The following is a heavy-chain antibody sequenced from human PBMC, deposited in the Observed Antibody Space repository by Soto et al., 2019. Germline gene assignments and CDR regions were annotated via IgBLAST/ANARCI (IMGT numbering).Heavy chain of an antibody. CDR1: GFTFSSYG. D-gene: IGHD3-22*01. J-gene: IGHJ4*02. Sequence: QVQLVESGGGVVQPGRSLRLSCAASGFTFSSYGMHWVRQAPGKGLEWVAVIWYDGSNKYYADSVKGRFTISRDNSKNTLYLQMKSLRAEDTAVYYCARGGSGYADFDYWGQGTLVTVSS. CDR3: ARGGSGYADFDY. CDR2: IWYDGSNK. V-gene: IGHV3-33*01.